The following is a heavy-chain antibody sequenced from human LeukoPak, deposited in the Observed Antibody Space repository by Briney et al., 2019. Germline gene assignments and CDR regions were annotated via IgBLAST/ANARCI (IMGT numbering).Heavy chain of an antibody. J-gene: IGHJ3*02. Sequence: GGSLRLSCAASGFTFSSYRMNWVRQAPGKGLEWVSYISSSSSTIYYADSVKGRFTISRDNAKNSLYLQMNSLRAEDTAVYYCARGRYSSGWYGSLDAFDIWGQGTMVTVSS. V-gene: IGHV3-48*04. CDR1: GFTFSSYR. D-gene: IGHD6-19*01. CDR2: ISSSSSTI. CDR3: ARGRYSSGWYGSLDAFDI.